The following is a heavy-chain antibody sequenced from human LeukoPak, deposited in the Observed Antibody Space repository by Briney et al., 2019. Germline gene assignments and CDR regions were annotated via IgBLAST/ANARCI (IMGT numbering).Heavy chain of an antibody. D-gene: IGHD5-12*01. Sequence: SETLYLTCTVSGGSISTTSYYWGWIRQPPGKGLEWIGSIFYTGATNYSPSLKSRVTISVDTSRNQFSLRLTSVIAADTAVYYCARRPYSGNDYFDSWGQGTLVTVSS. CDR3: ARRPYSGNDYFDS. J-gene: IGHJ4*02. CDR2: IFYTGAT. V-gene: IGHV4-39*01. CDR1: GGSISTTSYY.